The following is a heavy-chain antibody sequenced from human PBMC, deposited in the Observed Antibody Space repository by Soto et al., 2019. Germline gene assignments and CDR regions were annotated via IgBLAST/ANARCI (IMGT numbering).Heavy chain of an antibody. Sequence: PSETLSLTCTVSGGSIRSSSYYWGWIRQPPGKGLEWIGSIYYSGSTYYNPSLKSRVTISVDTSKNQFSLKLSSVTAADTAVYYCARHGVVFGVVTTNWFDPWGQGTLVTVSS. J-gene: IGHJ5*02. CDR3: ARHGVVFGVVTTNWFDP. V-gene: IGHV4-39*01. CDR1: GGSIRSSSYY. CDR2: IYYSGST. D-gene: IGHD3-3*01.